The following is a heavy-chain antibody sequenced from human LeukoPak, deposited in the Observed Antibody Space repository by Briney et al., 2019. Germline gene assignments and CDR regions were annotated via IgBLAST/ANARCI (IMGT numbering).Heavy chain of an antibody. CDR2: VYYDGTS. D-gene: IGHD5-24*01. J-gene: IGHJ4*02. Sequence: PSETLSLTCTVPGGSINSHSYYWGWIRQPPGKGPEWIGSVYYDGTSYSNPSLQSRAAVFVDTSRDQFSLDLSFVTAADTALYYCVRHVSTNTGYFDSCGQGTLVSVSS. CDR3: VRHVSTNTGYFDS. V-gene: IGHV4-39*01. CDR1: GGSINSHSYY.